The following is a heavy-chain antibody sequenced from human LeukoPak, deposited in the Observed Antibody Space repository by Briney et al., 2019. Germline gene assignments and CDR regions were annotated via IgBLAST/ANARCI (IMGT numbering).Heavy chain of an antibody. CDR2: ISAYNGNT. Sequence: GASVKVSCKASGYTFTSYGISWLRQAPGQGLEWMGWISAYNGNTNYAQKLQGRVTMTTDTSTSTAYMELSRLRSDDTAVYYCARSIVPAASDAFDIWGQGTMVTVSS. J-gene: IGHJ3*02. CDR1: GYTFTSYG. D-gene: IGHD2-2*01. CDR3: ARSIVPAASDAFDI. V-gene: IGHV1-18*01.